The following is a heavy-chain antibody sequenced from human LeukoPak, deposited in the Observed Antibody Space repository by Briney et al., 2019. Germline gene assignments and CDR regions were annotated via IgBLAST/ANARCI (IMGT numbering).Heavy chain of an antibody. Sequence: SETLSLTCTVSGGSISSYYWSWIRQPPGKGLEWIGEIYHTGSTNYNPSLKSRVTISVDKSKNQFSLKLSSVTAADTAVYYCARVRTSTNLNWFDPWGQGTLVTVSS. J-gene: IGHJ5*02. V-gene: IGHV4-59*12. CDR1: GGSISSYY. CDR2: IYHTGST. D-gene: IGHD2-2*01. CDR3: ARVRTSTNLNWFDP.